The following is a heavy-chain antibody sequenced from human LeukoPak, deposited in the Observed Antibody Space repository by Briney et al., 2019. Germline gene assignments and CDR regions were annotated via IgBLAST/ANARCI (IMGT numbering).Heavy chain of an antibody. CDR2: IYYSGST. CDR3: AREGYCDSSSYPTFDY. CDR1: GGSISSYY. V-gene: IGHV4-59*01. D-gene: IGHD3-22*01. J-gene: IGHJ4*02. Sequence: PSETLSLTCTVYGGSISSYYWSWIRQPPGKGREWIGYIYYSGSTNYNPSLKSRVPISVDTSKNQFSLKLSSVTAADTAVYYCAREGYCDSSSYPTFDYWGQGTLVTASS.